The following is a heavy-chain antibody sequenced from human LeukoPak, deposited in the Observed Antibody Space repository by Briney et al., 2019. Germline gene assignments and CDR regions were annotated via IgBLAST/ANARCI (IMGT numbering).Heavy chain of an antibody. V-gene: IGHV4-59*08. Sequence: PSETLSLTCTVSGGSISSYYWSWIRQPPGKGLEWIGYIYYSGSTNYNPSLKSRVTISVDTSKNQFSLKLSSVTAADTAVYYCAGLCSSTSCPPYHWGQGTLVTVSS. CDR3: AGLCSSTSCPPYH. CDR1: GGSISSYY. D-gene: IGHD2-2*01. J-gene: IGHJ5*02. CDR2: IYYSGST.